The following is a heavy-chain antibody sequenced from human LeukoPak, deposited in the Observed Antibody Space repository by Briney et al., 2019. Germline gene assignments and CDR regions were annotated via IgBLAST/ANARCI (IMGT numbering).Heavy chain of an antibody. D-gene: IGHD6-13*01. J-gene: IGHJ6*03. CDR2: ITYSGSA. CDR3: ARVPYSDRIEFYYMDV. V-gene: IGHV4-59*02. CDR1: GGSANSFF. Sequence: PSETLSLTCSVSGGSANSFFWSWIRQSPGKPLEWIAYITYSGSANYKPSLKSRVAISLDTSKNQVSLRLTSVTAADTAVYYCARVPYSDRIEFYYMDVWGKGTTVTVSS.